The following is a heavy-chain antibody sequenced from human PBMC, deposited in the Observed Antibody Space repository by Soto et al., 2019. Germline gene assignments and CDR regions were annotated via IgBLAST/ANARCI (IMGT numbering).Heavy chain of an antibody. J-gene: IGHJ4*02. Sequence: QLHLQESGPGLVKPSETLSLTCTVSGDSFSTSNYYWGWIRQPPGKGLEWIGNIFYGGGTGVTYYNPSLKSRVIISVDTSKNQFALKLRSITAADTAFYFCARRGDGDSLFDSWGQGKLVTVSS. CDR3: ARRGDGDSLFDS. D-gene: IGHD4-17*01. CDR2: IFYGGGTGVT. CDR1: GDSFSTSNYY. V-gene: IGHV4-39*01.